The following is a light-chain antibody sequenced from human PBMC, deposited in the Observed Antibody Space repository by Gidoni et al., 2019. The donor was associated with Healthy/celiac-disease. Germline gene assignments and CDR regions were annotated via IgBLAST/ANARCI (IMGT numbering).Light chain of an antibody. CDR2: RAS. V-gene: IGKV3-20*01. J-gene: IGKJ1*01. Sequence: EMVWTQAAGPLSLSPGERATLSCRASQSVSSSYLAWYQQKPGQAPRLLIYRASSRAPGIPARFCGRGSGSVFTLPICRLAPEDFALYFCQPYGRSPRPFGQGTQV. CDR3: QPYGRSPRP. CDR1: QSVSSSY.